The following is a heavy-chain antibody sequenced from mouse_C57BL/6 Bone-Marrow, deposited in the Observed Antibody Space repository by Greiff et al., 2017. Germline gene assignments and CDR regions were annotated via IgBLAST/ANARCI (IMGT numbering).Heavy chain of an antibody. CDR1: GFTFSDYY. V-gene: IGHV5-16*01. CDR3: AREEGYFDD. CDR2: INSDGSST. Sequence: EVKVVESEGGLVQPGSSMKLSCTASGFTFSDYYMAWVRQVPEKGLEWVANINSDGSSTYYLDSLKSRFIISRDNAKNILYLQMSSLKSEDTATYYCAREEGYFDDWGKGTTLTVSS. J-gene: IGHJ2*01.